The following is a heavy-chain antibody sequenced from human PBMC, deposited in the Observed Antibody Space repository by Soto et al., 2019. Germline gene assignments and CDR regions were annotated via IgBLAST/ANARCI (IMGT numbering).Heavy chain of an antibody. CDR1: GFSLSTTGVG. V-gene: IGHV2-5*01. CDR2: IYWHDDK. CDR3: AHRGGATVGLYYFDY. D-gene: IGHD3-16*01. Sequence: SGPTLVNPTQTLTLTCTFSGFSLSTTGVGVSWIRQPPGKALEWLALIYWHDDKRHSPSLKRRPTITKDTYKNQVVLTMTNVDPVDTATYYCAHRGGATVGLYYFDYWGQGALVTVSS. J-gene: IGHJ4*01.